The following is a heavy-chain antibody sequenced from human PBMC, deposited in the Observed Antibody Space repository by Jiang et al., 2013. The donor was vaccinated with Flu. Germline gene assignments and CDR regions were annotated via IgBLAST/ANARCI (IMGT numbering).Heavy chain of an antibody. Sequence: GVVQPGRSLRLSCAASGFTFNNYGMHWVRRAPGKGLEWVAVIWFDGSNTYYEDSVKGRFTISRDNSKSTLSLQMNSLRVEDTAVYYCARDIAGYRIDSWGQGTLVTVSA. CDR3: ARDIAGYRIDS. V-gene: IGHV3-33*01. CDR2: IWFDGSNT. CDR1: GFTFNNYG. J-gene: IGHJ4*02. D-gene: IGHD3-16*02.